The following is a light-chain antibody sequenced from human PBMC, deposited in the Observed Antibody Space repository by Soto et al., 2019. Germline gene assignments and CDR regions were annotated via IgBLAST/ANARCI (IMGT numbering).Light chain of an antibody. Sequence: EIVLTQSPGTLSVSPGERASLSCRASQSVSSSYLAWYQQKPGQAPRLLIYDASKRATGIPARFSGSGSGTDFTLTISSLEPEDFAVYYCQLRDDWSITFGQGTRLEIK. CDR3: QLRDDWSIT. CDR1: QSVSSSY. CDR2: DAS. V-gene: IGKV3D-20*02. J-gene: IGKJ5*01.